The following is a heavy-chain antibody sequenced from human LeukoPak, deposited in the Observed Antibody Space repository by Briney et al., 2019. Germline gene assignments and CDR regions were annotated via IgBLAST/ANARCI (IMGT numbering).Heavy chain of an antibody. J-gene: IGHJ3*02. CDR3: AKGSYGHARDAFDI. Sequence: GGSLRLSCAASGFTFSSYGMHWVRQAPGKGLEWVAVISYDGSNKYYADSVKGRFTISRDNSKNTLYLQMNSLRAEDTAVYYCAKGSYGHARDAFDIWGQGTMVTVSS. D-gene: IGHD5-18*01. V-gene: IGHV3-30*18. CDR1: GFTFSSYG. CDR2: ISYDGSNK.